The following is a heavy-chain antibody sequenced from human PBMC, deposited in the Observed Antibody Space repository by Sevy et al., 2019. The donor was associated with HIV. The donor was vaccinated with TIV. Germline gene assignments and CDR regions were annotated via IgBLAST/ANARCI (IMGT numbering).Heavy chain of an antibody. D-gene: IGHD1-26*01. CDR2: ISRSGTNI. J-gene: IGHJ4*02. Sequence: GGSLRLSCAASGFRFSDHDMSWIRQAPGKGLEWVAYISRSGTNIYYADSVRGRFTISRDNAKNSLFLQMNSLIVEDTAIYYCRSVYSGTYHKNDLADGGQGTLVTVSS. V-gene: IGHV3-11*01. CDR3: RSVYSGTYHKNDLAD. CDR1: GFRFSDHD.